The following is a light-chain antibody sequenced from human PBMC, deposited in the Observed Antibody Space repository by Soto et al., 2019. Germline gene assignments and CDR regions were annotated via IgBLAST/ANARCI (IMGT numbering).Light chain of an antibody. V-gene: IGLV2-8*01. CDR3: SSYAGSNNFNV. Sequence: QSVLTQPPSASGSPGQSVTISCTGTSSDVGTYNYVSWYQQHPGKAPKLMIYEVSKRPSGVPDRFSGSKSGDTASLTVSGLQAEDEADYYCSSYAGSNNFNVFGTGTKVT. CDR2: EVS. CDR1: SSDVGTYNY. J-gene: IGLJ1*01.